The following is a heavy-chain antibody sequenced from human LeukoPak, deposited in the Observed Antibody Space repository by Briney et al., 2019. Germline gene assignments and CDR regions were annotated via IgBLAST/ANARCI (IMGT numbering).Heavy chain of an antibody. V-gene: IGHV4-39*07. D-gene: IGHD3-22*01. CDR1: GGSISSSSYY. J-gene: IGHJ3*02. CDR2: IYYSGST. Sequence: SETLSLTCTVSGGSISSSSYYWGWIRQPPGKGLEWIGSIYYSGSTYYNPSLKSRVTISVDTSKNQFSLKLSSVTAADTAVYYCARDSAYYYDSSGYGVFDIWGQGTMVTVSS. CDR3: ARDSAYYYDSSGYGVFDI.